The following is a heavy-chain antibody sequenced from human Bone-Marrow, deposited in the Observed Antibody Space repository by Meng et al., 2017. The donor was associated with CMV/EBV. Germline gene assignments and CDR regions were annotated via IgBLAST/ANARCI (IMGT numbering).Heavy chain of an antibody. CDR3: ARGGQLANY. Sequence: SETLSLTCTVSGYSISSGYYWGWIRQPPGKGLEWIGSIYYSGSTYYNPSLKSRVTISVDTSKNQFSLKLSSVTAADTAVYYCARGGQLANYWGQGTLVTVSS. J-gene: IGHJ4*02. V-gene: IGHV4-38-2*02. CDR2: IYYSGST. CDR1: GYSISSGYY. D-gene: IGHD6-13*01.